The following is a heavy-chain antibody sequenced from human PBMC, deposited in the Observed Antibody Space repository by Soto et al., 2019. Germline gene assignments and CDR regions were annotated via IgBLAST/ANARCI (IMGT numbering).Heavy chain of an antibody. CDR1: GGSISSGGYY. CDR3: ARVRPGLRSWDYFDY. V-gene: IGHV4-31*03. CDR2: IYYSGST. Sequence: SETLSFTCTFSGGSISSGGYYWSWIRQHPGKGLEWIGYIYYSGSTYYNPSLKSRVTISVDTSKNHFSLKLSTVTAADTAVYYCARVRPGLRSWDYFDYWGQGTLVTAPQ. J-gene: IGHJ4*02. D-gene: IGHD3-3*01.